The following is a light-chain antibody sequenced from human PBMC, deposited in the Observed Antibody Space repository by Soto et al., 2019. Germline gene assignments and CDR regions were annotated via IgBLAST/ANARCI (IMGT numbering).Light chain of an antibody. V-gene: IGKV3-11*01. CDR3: QQRFYWPLT. CDR1: QSISTD. CDR2: SAS. J-gene: IGKJ1*01. Sequence: EIVLTQSPATLSVSPGERATLSCRASQSISTDLAWYQQRPGQSPRLLIYSASTRATGIPARFSGSGSGTDFTLTISSLEPEDFAVYYCQQRFYWPLTFGQGTKVDIK.